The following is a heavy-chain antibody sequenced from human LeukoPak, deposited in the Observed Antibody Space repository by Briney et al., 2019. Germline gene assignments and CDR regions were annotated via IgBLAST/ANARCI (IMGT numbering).Heavy chain of an antibody. CDR2: ISTSSTTI. CDR1: GFSFSDYN. CDR3: AELGITMIGGV. J-gene: IGHJ6*04. V-gene: IGHV3-48*01. D-gene: IGHD3-10*02. Sequence: GGSLRLSCAVSGFSFSDYNLNWVRQAPGKGLEWVSHISTSSTTIYYADSVKGRFTISRDNGKSSLYLQMNSLRAEDTAVYYCAELGITMIGGVWGKGTTVTISS.